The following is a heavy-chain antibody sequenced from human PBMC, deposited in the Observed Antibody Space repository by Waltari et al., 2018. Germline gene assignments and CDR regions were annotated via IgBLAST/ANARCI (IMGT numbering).Heavy chain of an antibody. CDR2: INHSGRT. D-gene: IGHD6-6*01. CDR1: GGSFSGYY. V-gene: IGHV4-34*01. CDR3: ASRGQLAPLEY. J-gene: IGHJ4*02. Sequence: QVQLQQWGAGLLKPSETLSLTCAVYGGSFSGYYWSWIRQPPGKGLEWIGEINHSGRTNYNPSLKSRVTISVDTSKNQFSLKLSSVTAADTAVYYCASRGQLAPLEYWGQGTLVTVSS.